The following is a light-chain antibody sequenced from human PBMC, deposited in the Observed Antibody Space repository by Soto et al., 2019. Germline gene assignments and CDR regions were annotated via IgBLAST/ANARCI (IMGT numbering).Light chain of an antibody. Sequence: EIVMTQSPATLSVSPGERATLSCRASQSLSSNLAWYQQKPGQAPRLLIYGASTRATGIPARFSGSGSGTEFTLTISSLQSEDFAVYYCQQDDDWPLTFGGGTKVEIK. J-gene: IGKJ4*01. V-gene: IGKV3-15*01. CDR3: QQDDDWPLT. CDR2: GAS. CDR1: QSLSSN.